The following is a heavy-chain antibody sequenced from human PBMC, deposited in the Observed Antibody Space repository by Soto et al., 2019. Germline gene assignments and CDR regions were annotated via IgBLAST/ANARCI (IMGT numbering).Heavy chain of an antibody. CDR3: ARDREYSSGS. D-gene: IGHD6-19*01. CDR1: GYTFTSYD. Sequence: XSVKVSCKASGYTFTSYDINLVRQAPGQGLEWMGWISAYNGNTNYAQKLQGRVTMTTDTSTSTAYMELRSLRSDDTAVYYCARDREYSSGSWGQGTLVTVSS. CDR2: ISAYNGNT. J-gene: IGHJ5*02. V-gene: IGHV1-18*01.